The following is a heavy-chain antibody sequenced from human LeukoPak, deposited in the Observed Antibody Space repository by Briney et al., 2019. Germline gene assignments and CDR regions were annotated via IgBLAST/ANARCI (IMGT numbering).Heavy chain of an antibody. J-gene: IGHJ4*02. Sequence: GASVKVSCKASGGTFSSYAISWVRQAPGQGLEWMGWISAYNGNTNYAQKLQGRVTMTTDTSTSTAYMELRSLGSDDTAVYYCARQYSSSSDDYWGQGTLVTVSS. CDR2: ISAYNGNT. V-gene: IGHV1-18*01. CDR1: GGTFSSYA. CDR3: ARQYSSSSDDY. D-gene: IGHD6-6*01.